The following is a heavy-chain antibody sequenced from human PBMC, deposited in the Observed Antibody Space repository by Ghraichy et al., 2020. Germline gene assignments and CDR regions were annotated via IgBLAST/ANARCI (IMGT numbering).Heavy chain of an antibody. V-gene: IGHV3-21*01. Sequence: GGSLRLSCAASGFTFSSYSMNWVRQAPGKGLEWVSSISSSSSYIYYADSVKGRFTISRDNAKNSLFLQMNSLRAEDTAVYYCAREWAPTTVYYHYYGMDVWGQGTTVTVSS. CDR3: AREWAPTTVYYHYYGMDV. D-gene: IGHD4-11*01. J-gene: IGHJ6*02. CDR2: ISSSSSYI. CDR1: GFTFSSYS.